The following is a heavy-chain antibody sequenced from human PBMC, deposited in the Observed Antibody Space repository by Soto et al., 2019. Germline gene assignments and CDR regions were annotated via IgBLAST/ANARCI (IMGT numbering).Heavy chain of an antibody. D-gene: IGHD3-9*01. CDR1: GFTFSSYG. CDR2: IWYDGSNK. J-gene: IGHJ4*02. V-gene: IGHV3-33*01. CDR3: ARGEPFYDILTGYSDY. Sequence: QVQLVESGGGVVQPGRSLRLSCAASGFTFSSYGMHWVRQAPGKGLEWVAVIWYDGSNKYYADSVKGRFTISRDNSKNTLYLQMNSLRAEDTAVYYCARGEPFYDILTGYSDYWGQGTLVTVSS.